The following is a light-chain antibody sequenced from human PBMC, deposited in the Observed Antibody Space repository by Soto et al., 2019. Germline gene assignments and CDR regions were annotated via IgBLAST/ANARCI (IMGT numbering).Light chain of an antibody. Sequence: QSLLAQPHSASVTPVQMVSISCSGSSSNIGSNTVDWYQQLPGTAPKLLIYSNSQRPSGVPDRFSGSKSGTSASLAISGLQSEDEDDYYCAAWDDSLNGHVFGTGTK. CDR2: SNS. V-gene: IGLV1-44*01. CDR3: AAWDDSLNGHV. CDR1: SSNIGSNT. J-gene: IGLJ1*01.